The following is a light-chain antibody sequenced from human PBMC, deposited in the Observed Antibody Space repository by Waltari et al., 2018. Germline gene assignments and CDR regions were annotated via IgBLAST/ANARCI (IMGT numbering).Light chain of an antibody. Sequence: QSALTQPPSASGSPGQSVTISCTGSSGDIGGYDYVSWSQQHIGKVPKPLIYEVIKRPSGVPRRFSASRSGNTASLTVSGLQTEDEALYFCSSFAGKNGLLFGGGTMLTVL. CDR2: EVI. V-gene: IGLV2-8*01. J-gene: IGLJ2*01. CDR3: SSFAGKNGLL. CDR1: SGDIGGYDY.